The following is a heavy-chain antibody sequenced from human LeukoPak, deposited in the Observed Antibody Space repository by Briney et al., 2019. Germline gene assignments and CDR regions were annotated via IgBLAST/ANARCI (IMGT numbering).Heavy chain of an antibody. CDR2: IYYSGST. J-gene: IGHJ4*02. D-gene: IGHD4-17*01. Sequence: PSETLSLICTVSGGSISSYYWSWIRQPPGKGLEWIGYIYYSGSTNYNPSLKSRVTISVDTSKNQFSLKLSSVTAADTAVYYCARGPTHFDYWGQGTLVTVSS. V-gene: IGHV4-59*01. CDR3: ARGPTHFDY. CDR1: GGSISSYY.